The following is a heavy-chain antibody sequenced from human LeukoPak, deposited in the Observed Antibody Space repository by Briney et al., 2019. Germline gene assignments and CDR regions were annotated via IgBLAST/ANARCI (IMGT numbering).Heavy chain of an antibody. Sequence: SGGSLRLSCAASGFTFSSYAMSWVRQAPGKGLEWVSAISGSGGSTYYADSVKGRFTTSRDNSKNTLYLQMNSLRAEDTAVYYCAKCQAGWLSYPFGAFDIWGQGTMVTVSS. CDR3: AKCQAGWLSYPFGAFDI. D-gene: IGHD3-3*01. CDR1: GFTFSSYA. J-gene: IGHJ3*02. V-gene: IGHV3-23*01. CDR2: ISGSGGST.